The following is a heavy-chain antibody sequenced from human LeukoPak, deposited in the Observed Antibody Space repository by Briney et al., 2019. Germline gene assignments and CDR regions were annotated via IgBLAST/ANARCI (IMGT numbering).Heavy chain of an antibody. CDR3: AKDQGYSYGSSSVDY. CDR2: ISYDGSNK. J-gene: IGHJ4*02. CDR1: GFTFSSYG. D-gene: IGHD5-18*01. V-gene: IGHV3-30*18. Sequence: GGPLRLSCAASGFTFSSYGMHWVRQAPGKGLEWVAVISYDGSNKYYADSVKGRFTISRDNSKNTLYLQMNSLRAEDTAVYYCAKDQGYSYGSSSVDYWGQGTLVTVSS.